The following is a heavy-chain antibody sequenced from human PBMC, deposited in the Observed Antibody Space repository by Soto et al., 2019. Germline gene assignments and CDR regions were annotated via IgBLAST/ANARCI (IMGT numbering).Heavy chain of an antibody. J-gene: IGHJ5*02. Sequence: EGQLLQSGGDLVLPGGSLRLSCAGSGLTLRSYAMTWIRQTPEKGLEWVSTFSGRSAVPSYADSVNGRFAVSRDNSQNTVYLQMNSLRPDDTATYYCAKGGPFTGGFDPWGQGSLVTVSS. CDR2: FSGRSAVP. D-gene: IGHD3-16*01. CDR3: AKGGPFTGGFDP. CDR1: GLTLRSYA. V-gene: IGHV3-23*01.